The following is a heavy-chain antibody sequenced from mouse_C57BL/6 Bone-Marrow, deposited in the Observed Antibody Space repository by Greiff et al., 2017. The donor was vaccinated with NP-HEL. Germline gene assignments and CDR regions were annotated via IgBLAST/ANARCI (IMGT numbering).Heavy chain of an antibody. CDR1: GFTFSSYA. Sequence: EVMLVESGGGLVKPGGSLKLSCAASGFTFSSYAMSWVRQTPEKRLEWVATISDGGSYTYYPDNVKGRFTIYRDNAKNNLYLRMRHLKSEDTAMYNSAREMSSYAIEYWGQGNSVTVSS. J-gene: IGHJ4*01. V-gene: IGHV5-4*03. CDR2: ISDGGSYT. CDR3: AREMSSYAIEY.